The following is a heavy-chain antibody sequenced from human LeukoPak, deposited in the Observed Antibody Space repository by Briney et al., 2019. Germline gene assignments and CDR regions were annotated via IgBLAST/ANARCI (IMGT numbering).Heavy chain of an antibody. CDR1: GFAFSNYW. Sequence: GGSLRLSCAASGFAFSNYWMSWVRQAPGKGLEWVANMKQDGSEKYYVDSVKGRFAISRDNAKNSLYLQMNSLRVEDTAVYYCARKAYAMDVWGKGTTVTVSS. CDR3: ARKAYAMDV. CDR2: MKQDGSEK. V-gene: IGHV3-7*03. J-gene: IGHJ6*04.